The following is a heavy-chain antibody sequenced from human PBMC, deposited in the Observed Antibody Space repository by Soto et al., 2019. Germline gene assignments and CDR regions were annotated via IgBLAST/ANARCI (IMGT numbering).Heavy chain of an antibody. V-gene: IGHV5-51*01. CDR2: IYAGDSDI. J-gene: IGHJ4*02. D-gene: IGHD2-2*01. CDR3: ARLGLVPAGHKAVHY. CDR1: GYTFTHYW. Sequence: EVQLVQSGAEVKKPGESLKISCKGSGYTFTHYWIGWVRQMPGKGLEWMGFIYAGDSDIRYSPSFQGQVTISADKSISTAYLQWSSLQASDSCMYYCARLGLVPAGHKAVHYWGQGTLVTVSS.